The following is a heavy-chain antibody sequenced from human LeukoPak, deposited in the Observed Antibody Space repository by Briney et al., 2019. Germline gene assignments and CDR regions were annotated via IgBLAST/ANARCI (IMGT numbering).Heavy chain of an antibody. CDR3: AKNRGHCVDGVCHNYYYMDV. CDR2: VSGSAGRT. J-gene: IGHJ6*03. CDR1: GFTFSGFA. D-gene: IGHD2-8*01. V-gene: IGHV3-23*01. Sequence: GGSLTLSCAASGFTFSGFALTWVRQAPGKGLEWVSTVSGSAGRTDYADSVKGRFTISRDNLKNTLYLQMNGLRAEDTAVYYCAKNRGHCVDGVCHNYYYMDVWGRGTTVTVSS.